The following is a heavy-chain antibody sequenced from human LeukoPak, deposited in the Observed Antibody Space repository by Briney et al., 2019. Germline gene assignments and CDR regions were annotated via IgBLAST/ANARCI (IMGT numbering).Heavy chain of an antibody. CDR3: ARVISKSAWYGPFDY. CDR2: IYYTGST. Sequence: SETLSLTCTVSGGSISGYYWSWIRQPPGKGLEWIGYIYYTGSTNYNPSLKSRVTMTVDTLENQFSMKMTSVTAADQAVYYCARVISKSAWYGPFDYWGPGILLTVSS. D-gene: IGHD6-19*01. CDR1: GGSISGYY. J-gene: IGHJ4*02. V-gene: IGHV4-59*01.